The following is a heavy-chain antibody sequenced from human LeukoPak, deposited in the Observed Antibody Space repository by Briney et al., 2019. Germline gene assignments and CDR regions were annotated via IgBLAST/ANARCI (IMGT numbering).Heavy chain of an antibody. CDR3: ARSGGGGHTTVVNPFDY. D-gene: IGHD4-23*01. CDR1: GYTFTNFG. J-gene: IGHJ4*02. Sequence: ASVKVSCKAFGYTFTNFGITWVRQAPGQGLEWMGWISAYNGDTKYGQNFQGRVTMTTDTSTTTAYMDLRSLSSDDTAVYYCARSGGGGHTTVVNPFDYWGQGTLVTVSS. CDR2: ISAYNGDT. V-gene: IGHV1-18*01.